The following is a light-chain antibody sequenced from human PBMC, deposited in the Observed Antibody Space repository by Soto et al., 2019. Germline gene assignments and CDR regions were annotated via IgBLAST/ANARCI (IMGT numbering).Light chain of an antibody. CDR3: SSYTGSSTSVI. V-gene: IGLV2-14*03. CDR2: DVS. CDR1: SSDVGTYNY. Sequence: QSALTQPASVSGSPGQSITISCTGTSSDVGTYNYVSWYQQHPGKAPKVMIYDVSNRPSGVSNRFSGSKSGNTASLTISGLKAEDEADYYCSSYTGSSTSVIFGGGTKLTVL. J-gene: IGLJ2*01.